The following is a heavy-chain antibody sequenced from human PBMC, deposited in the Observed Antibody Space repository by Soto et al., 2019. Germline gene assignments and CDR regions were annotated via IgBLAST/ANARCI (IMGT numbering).Heavy chain of an antibody. CDR3: ARAPRMLYSASRDYFYRYGLDV. D-gene: IGHD2-8*01. J-gene: IGHJ6*02. CDR1: GYIFPDYA. V-gene: IGHV1-3*01. Sequence: QVQLVQSGAEVKKPGASAKVSCKASGYIFPDYAIHWVRQAPGQRLEWMGWINAANGITKYSQKFQGRVTFTRDTSANTAYMEVTRLKSEDTALYFCARAPRMLYSASRDYFYRYGLDVWGQGTTVTVSS. CDR2: INAANGIT.